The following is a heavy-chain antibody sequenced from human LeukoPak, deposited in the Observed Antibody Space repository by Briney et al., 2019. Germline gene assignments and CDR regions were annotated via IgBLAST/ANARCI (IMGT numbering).Heavy chain of an antibody. D-gene: IGHD1-1*01. Sequence: GGSLRLSCAASGFTFNSYSMNWVRQAPGKGLEWVSYISSSSSTIYYADSVKGRFTISRDNAKNSLFLQLNSLRAEDTAVYYCAREATTSRPGDYWGLGTLVTVTS. CDR2: ISSSSSTI. CDR3: AREATTSRPGDY. J-gene: IGHJ4*02. V-gene: IGHV3-48*04. CDR1: GFTFNSYS.